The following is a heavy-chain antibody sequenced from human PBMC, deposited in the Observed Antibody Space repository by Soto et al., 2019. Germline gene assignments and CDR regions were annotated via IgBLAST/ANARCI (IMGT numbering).Heavy chain of an antibody. CDR2: IYYSGST. CDR3: ARVSDLQQLVRVFDY. V-gene: IGHV4-31*03. D-gene: IGHD6-13*01. J-gene: IGHJ4*02. Sequence: SETLSLTCTVSGGSISSGGYYWSWISQHPGKGLEWIGYIYYSGSTYYNPSLKSRVTISVDTSKNQFSLKLSSVTAADTAVYYCARVSDLQQLVRVFDYWGQGTLVTVSS. CDR1: GGSISSGGYY.